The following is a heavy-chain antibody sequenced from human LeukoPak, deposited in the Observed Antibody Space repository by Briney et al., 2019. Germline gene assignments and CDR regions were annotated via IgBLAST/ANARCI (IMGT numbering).Heavy chain of an antibody. Sequence: GGSLRLSCAASGFSFSSYWMNWARQAPGKGLEWVSSISSSSSYIYYADSVKGRFTISRDNAKNSLYLQMNSLRAEDTAVYYCATQHYYGSGSNYWGQGTLVTVSS. J-gene: IGHJ4*02. CDR3: ATQHYYGSGSNY. D-gene: IGHD3-10*01. CDR1: GFSFSSYW. CDR2: ISSSSSYI. V-gene: IGHV3-21*01.